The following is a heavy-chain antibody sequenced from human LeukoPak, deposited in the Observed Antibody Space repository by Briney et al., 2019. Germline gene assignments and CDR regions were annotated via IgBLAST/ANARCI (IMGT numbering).Heavy chain of an antibody. D-gene: IGHD3-10*01. Sequence: GGSLRLSCAASGFTFSSYSMNWVRQAPGKGLEWVSSISSSSSYIYYADSVKGRFTISRDNAKNSLYLQMNSLRAEDTAVYYCARAGRYVVRAVDGNMDVWGKGTTVTVSS. CDR2: ISSSSSYI. J-gene: IGHJ6*03. CDR3: ARAGRYVVRAVDGNMDV. CDR1: GFTFSSYS. V-gene: IGHV3-21*01.